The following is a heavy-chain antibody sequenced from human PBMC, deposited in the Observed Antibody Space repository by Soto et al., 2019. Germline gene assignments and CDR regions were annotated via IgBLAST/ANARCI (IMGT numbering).Heavy chain of an antibody. Sequence: QVQLVQSGAEEKKPGASVKVSCKASGYTFTSYAMPWVRQAPGQRLEWMGWINAGNGNTKYSQKFQGRVTITRDTSASTAYLEPSSLRSEDTAVYYCARSIVVVTALDYWGQGTLVTVSS. CDR3: ARSIVVVTALDY. D-gene: IGHD2-21*02. CDR2: INAGNGNT. V-gene: IGHV1-3*05. J-gene: IGHJ4*02. CDR1: GYTFTSYA.